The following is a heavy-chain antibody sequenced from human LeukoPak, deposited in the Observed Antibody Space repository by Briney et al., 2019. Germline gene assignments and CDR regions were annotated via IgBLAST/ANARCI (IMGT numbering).Heavy chain of an antibody. CDR3: ARVLAIIAAADEGWFDP. D-gene: IGHD6-13*01. Sequence: KPSETLSLTCTVSGGSISSSSDYWGWIRQAPGKGLEWIGSIYYHENTYYNSSLKSRVTISVDTSKNQFSLKLSSVTAADTAVYYCARVLAIIAAADEGWFDPWGQGTLVTVSS. CDR2: IYYHENT. J-gene: IGHJ5*02. V-gene: IGHV4-39*07. CDR1: GGSISSSSDY.